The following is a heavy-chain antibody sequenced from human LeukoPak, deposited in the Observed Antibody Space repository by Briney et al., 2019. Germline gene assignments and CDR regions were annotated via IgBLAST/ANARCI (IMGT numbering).Heavy chain of an antibody. J-gene: IGHJ3*02. CDR3: ARGGGQGVVGAFDI. CDR1: GYTFTSYY. V-gene: IGHV1-46*01. Sequence: ASVKVSCKASGYTFTSYYMHWVRQAPGQGLEWMGIINPSGGSTSYAQKFQGRVTITADESTSTAYMELSSLRSEDTAVYYCARGGGQGVVGAFDIWGQGTMVTVSS. CDR2: INPSGGST. D-gene: IGHD2-2*01.